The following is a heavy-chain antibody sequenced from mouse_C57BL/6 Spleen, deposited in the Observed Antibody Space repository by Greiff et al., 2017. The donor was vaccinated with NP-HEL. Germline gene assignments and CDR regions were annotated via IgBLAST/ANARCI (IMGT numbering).Heavy chain of an antibody. D-gene: IGHD1-1*01. CDR3: ARGDGTTVGYYAMDY. CDR1: GYTFTSYW. V-gene: IGHV1-55*01. Sequence: QVQRQQPGAELVKPGASVKMSCKASGYTFTSYWITWVKQRPGQGLEWIGDIYPGSGSTNYNEKFKSKATLTVDTSSSTAYMQLSSLTSEDSAVYYCARGDGTTVGYYAMDYWGQGTSVTVSS. J-gene: IGHJ4*01. CDR2: IYPGSGST.